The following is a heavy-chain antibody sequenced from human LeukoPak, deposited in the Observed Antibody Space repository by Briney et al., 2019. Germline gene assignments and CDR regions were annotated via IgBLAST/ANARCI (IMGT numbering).Heavy chain of an antibody. J-gene: IGHJ6*04. CDR3: ASSAASSGWYYSYYYYGMDV. CDR2: INPNSGGT. Sequence: ASVKVSCKASGYTFIGYYMHWVRQAPGQGLEWMGWINPNSGGTNYAQKFQGRVTMTRDTSISTAYMELSRLRSDDTAVYYCASSAASSGWYYSYYYYGMDVWGKGTTVTVSS. CDR1: GYTFIGYY. D-gene: IGHD6-19*01. V-gene: IGHV1-2*02.